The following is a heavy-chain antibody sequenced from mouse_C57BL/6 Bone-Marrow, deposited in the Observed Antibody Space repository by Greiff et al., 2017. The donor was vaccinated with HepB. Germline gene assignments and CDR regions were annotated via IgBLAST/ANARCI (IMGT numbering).Heavy chain of an antibody. CDR3: TKGLYYSNSLFAY. V-gene: IGHV14-1*01. CDR2: IDPEDGDT. D-gene: IGHD2-5*01. Sequence: EVQLQQSGAELVRPGASVKLSCTASGFNIKDYYMHWVKQRPEQGLEWIGRIDPEDGDTEYAPKFQGKATMTADTSSNTAYLQLSSLTSEDTAVYYCTKGLYYSNSLFAYWGQGTLVTVSA. CDR1: GFNIKDYY. J-gene: IGHJ3*01.